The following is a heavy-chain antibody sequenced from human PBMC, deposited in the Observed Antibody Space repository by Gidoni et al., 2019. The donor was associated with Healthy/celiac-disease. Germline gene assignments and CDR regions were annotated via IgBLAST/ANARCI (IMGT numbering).Heavy chain of an antibody. Sequence: EVQLLESGGGLVQPGGSLSLSCAASGFTFSSYAMSWVRQAPGKGLEWVSAMSGSGGSTYYADSVKGRFTISRDNSKNTLYLQMNSLRAEDTAVYYCVKGRSRRTDWYFDLWGRGTLVTVSS. J-gene: IGHJ2*01. CDR2: MSGSGGST. D-gene: IGHD1-26*01. CDR1: GFTFSSYA. V-gene: IGHV3-23*01. CDR3: VKGRSRRTDWYFDL.